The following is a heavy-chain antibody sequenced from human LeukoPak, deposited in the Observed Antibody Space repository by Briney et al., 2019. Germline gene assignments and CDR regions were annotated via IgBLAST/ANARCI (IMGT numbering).Heavy chain of an antibody. D-gene: IGHD1-1*01. CDR2: IYPGDSDT. J-gene: IGHJ6*02. Sequence: GESLKISCKGSGYSFTSYWIGWVRQMPGKGLEWMGIIYPGDSDTRYSPSFQGQVTISADKSISTAYLQWSSLKASDTAMYYCARLNEEPRIGTDYYGMDVWGQGTTVTVSS. CDR3: ARLNEEPRIGTDYYGMDV. V-gene: IGHV5-51*01. CDR1: GYSFTSYW.